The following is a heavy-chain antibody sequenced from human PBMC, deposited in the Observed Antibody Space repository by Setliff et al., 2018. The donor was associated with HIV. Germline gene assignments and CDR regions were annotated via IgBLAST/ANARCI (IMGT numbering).Heavy chain of an antibody. V-gene: IGHV4-61*02. CDR3: ARARYIVIRGDAGMDV. D-gene: IGHD3-10*01. CDR1: GGSINSGGYY. J-gene: IGHJ6*02. CDR2: IYTSGLT. Sequence: PSETLSLTCTVSGGSINSGGYYWVWIRQPALKGLEWIGRIYTSGLTNYNPSLKSRVTISVDTSKNQVSLKLSSVTAAETAVYYCARARYIVIRGDAGMDVWGPGTTVTVSS.